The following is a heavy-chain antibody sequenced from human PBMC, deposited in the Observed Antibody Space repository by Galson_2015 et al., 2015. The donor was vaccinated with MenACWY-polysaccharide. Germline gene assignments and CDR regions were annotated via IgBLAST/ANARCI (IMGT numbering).Heavy chain of an antibody. CDR2: IKSKYDGGTI. J-gene: IGHJ3*02. D-gene: IGHD2/OR15-2a*01. Sequence: SLRLSCAGSGFTFSNAWMSWVRQAPGKGLEWVGRIKSKYDGGTIEYAAPVKGRFSISRDDSKNMFYLQMNSLKTEDTAMYYCATGQYFDIWGRGTVVTVPS. CDR3: ATGQYFDI. CDR1: GFTFSNAW. V-gene: IGHV3-15*01.